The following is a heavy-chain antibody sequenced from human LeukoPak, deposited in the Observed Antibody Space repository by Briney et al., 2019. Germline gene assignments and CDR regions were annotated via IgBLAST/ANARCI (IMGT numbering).Heavy chain of an antibody. CDR1: GDSISGTY. Sequence: SETLCLTCTASGDSISGTYWTWVRQPPGQGLEWIGQIHYSGRADYNPSLKRRITISVDTSKNQMSLTLTSVTAADTAIYYCVKFGVDYDMGVWGQGTTVTVSS. CDR2: IHYSGRA. V-gene: IGHV4-59*01. J-gene: IGHJ6*02. D-gene: IGHD3-16*01. CDR3: VKFGVDYDMGV.